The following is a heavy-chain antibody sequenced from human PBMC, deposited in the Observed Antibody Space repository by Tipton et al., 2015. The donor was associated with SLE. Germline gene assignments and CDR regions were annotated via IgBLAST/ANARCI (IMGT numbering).Heavy chain of an antibody. Sequence: SLRLSCQASGFIFSGSAMHWVRQAHGKGLEWVDRIRRKVNNYATTYAASVKGRFTISRDDSKNTAYLQMNSLKTEDTAVYYCTTALQWLVAFDTWGQGTMVTVSS. CDR1: GFIFSGSA. D-gene: IGHD6-19*01. J-gene: IGHJ3*02. CDR3: TTALQWLVAFDT. CDR2: IRRKVNNYAT. V-gene: IGHV3-73*01.